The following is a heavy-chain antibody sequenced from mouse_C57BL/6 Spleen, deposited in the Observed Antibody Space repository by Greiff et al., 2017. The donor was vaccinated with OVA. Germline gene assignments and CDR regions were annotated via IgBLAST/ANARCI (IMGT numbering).Heavy chain of an antibody. V-gene: IGHV1-52*01. CDR3: ARFSPLDGYSFDY. Sequence: QVQLKQPGAELVRPGSSVKLSCKASGYTFTSYWMHWVKQRPIQGLEWIGNIDPSDSETHYNQKFKDKATLTVDKSSSTAYMQLSSLTSEDSAVYYCARFSPLDGYSFDYWGQGTTLTVSS. CDR2: IDPSDSET. D-gene: IGHD2-3*01. CDR1: GYTFTSYW. J-gene: IGHJ2*01.